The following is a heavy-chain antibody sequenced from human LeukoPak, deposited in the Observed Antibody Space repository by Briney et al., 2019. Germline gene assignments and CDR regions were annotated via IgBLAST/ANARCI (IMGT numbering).Heavy chain of an antibody. V-gene: IGHV3-74*01. J-gene: IGHJ4*02. D-gene: IGHD3-3*01. CDR1: GFTFSNYW. CDR3: ARGGVTPAEPTKGFDY. CDR2: INSDGSST. Sequence: PGGSLRLSCATSGFTFSNYWMHWVRQAPGKGLVWVSRINSDGSSTNYADSVKGRFTISRDRAMNTFYLQMDSLRAEDTAVYYCARGGVTPAEPTKGFDYWGQGALVSVSS.